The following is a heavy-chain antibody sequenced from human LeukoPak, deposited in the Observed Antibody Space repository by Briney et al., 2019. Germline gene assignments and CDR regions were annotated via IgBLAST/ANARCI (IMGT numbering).Heavy chain of an antibody. D-gene: IGHD6-13*01. V-gene: IGHV1-8*01. CDR1: GYTFTSYD. J-gene: IGHJ3*02. CDR3: AREIAAAIDDAFDI. Sequence: GASVKVSCKASGYTFTSYDINWVRQATGQGLEWTGWMNPNSGNTGYAQKFQGRVTMTRNTSISTAYMELSSLRSEDTAVYYCAREIAAAIDDAFDIWGQGTMVTVSS. CDR2: MNPNSGNT.